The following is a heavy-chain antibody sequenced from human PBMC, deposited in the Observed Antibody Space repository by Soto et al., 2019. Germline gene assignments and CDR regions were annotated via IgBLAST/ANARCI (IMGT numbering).Heavy chain of an antibody. CDR3: ARQGVSAPNTFDI. CDR2: IYYTGSI. CDR1: GASISSSNYW. Sequence: SETLSLTCTVSGASISSSNYWWGWIRQAPGKGLEWIGRIYYTGSISYNPSLKSRVAISIDLSKNQFSLKLTSVTAADTAVYYCARQGVSAPNTFDIWGQGTMVT. D-gene: IGHD2-15*01. V-gene: IGHV4-39*01. J-gene: IGHJ3*02.